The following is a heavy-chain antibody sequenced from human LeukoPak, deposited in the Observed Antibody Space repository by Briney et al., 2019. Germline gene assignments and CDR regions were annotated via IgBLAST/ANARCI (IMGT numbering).Heavy chain of an antibody. D-gene: IGHD4-23*01. CDR3: AKRGDYGGNSPFDY. Sequence: GGFLRPSCAASGFTFSSYGMHWVRQAPGKGLEWVAVISYDGSNKYYADSVKGRFTISRDNSKNTLYLQMNSLRAEDTAVYYCAKRGDYGGNSPFDYWGQGTLVTVSS. J-gene: IGHJ4*02. V-gene: IGHV3-30*18. CDR2: ISYDGSNK. CDR1: GFTFSSYG.